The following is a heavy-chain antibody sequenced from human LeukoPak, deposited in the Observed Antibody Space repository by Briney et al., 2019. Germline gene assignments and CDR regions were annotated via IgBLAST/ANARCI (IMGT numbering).Heavy chain of an antibody. CDR2: ISGNGGST. J-gene: IGHJ6*04. V-gene: IGHV3-23*01. CDR3: AKNREEYNWNLAAYYYYYGMDV. Sequence: GGSLRLSCAASGFTFSSYAMSWVRQAPGKGLEWVSAISGNGGSTYYADSVKGRFTISRDNSKNTLYLQMNSLRAEDTAVYYCAKNREEYNWNLAAYYYYYGMDVWGKGTTVTVSS. CDR1: GFTFSSYA. D-gene: IGHD1-1*01.